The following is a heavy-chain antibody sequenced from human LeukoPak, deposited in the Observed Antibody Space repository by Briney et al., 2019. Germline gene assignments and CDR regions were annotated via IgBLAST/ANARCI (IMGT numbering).Heavy chain of an antibody. Sequence: SVKVSCKASGGTFSSYAISWVRQAPGQGLEWMGRIIPILGIANYAQKFQGRVTITADKSTSTAYMELSSLRSEDTAIYYCAKDHTGRAASLFDFDYWGQGTLVTVSS. CDR1: GGTFSSYA. D-gene: IGHD5-18*01. CDR2: IIPILGIA. CDR3: AKDHTGRAASLFDFDY. V-gene: IGHV1-69*04. J-gene: IGHJ4*02.